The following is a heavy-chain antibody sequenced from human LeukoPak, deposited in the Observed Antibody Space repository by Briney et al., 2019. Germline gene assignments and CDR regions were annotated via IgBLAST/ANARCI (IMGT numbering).Heavy chain of an antibody. CDR1: LVSITRYY. D-gene: IGHD3-3*01. CDR3: ARGGSYYDFWSGYYDYYYYMDV. V-gene: IGHV4-59*01. J-gene: IGHJ6*03. CDR2: IYYSGST. Sequence: SETLSLTCSISLVSITRYYWRWVRQPPGKGLEWIGYIYYSGSTNYNPSLKSRVTISVDTSKNQFSLRLTSVTAADTAVYYCARGGSYYDFWSGYYDYYYYMDVWGKGTTVTVSS.